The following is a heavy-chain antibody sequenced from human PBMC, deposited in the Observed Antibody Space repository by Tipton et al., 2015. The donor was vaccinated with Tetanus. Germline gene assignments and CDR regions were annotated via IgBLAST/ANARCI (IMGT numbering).Heavy chain of an antibody. CDR1: GYTFTGYY. V-gene: IGHV1-2*02. CDR3: ARDRGDYIYYGMDV. CDR2: IDPNSGGT. J-gene: IGHJ6*02. Sequence: QLVQSGAELKKPGASLKVSCKASGYTFTGYYMYWVRQAPGQGLEWVGWIDPNSGGTVYAQKFQGRVTMTRDTSISTAYMELRSLRFDDTAVYYCARDRGDYIYYGMDVWGPGTTVTVS. D-gene: IGHD3-22*01.